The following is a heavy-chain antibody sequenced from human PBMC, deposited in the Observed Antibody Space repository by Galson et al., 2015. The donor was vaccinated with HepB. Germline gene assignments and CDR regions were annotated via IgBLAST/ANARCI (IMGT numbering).Heavy chain of an antibody. J-gene: IGHJ4*02. CDR2: IKQDGSEK. Sequence: LRLSCAASGFTFSSYWMSWVRQAPGKGLEWVANIKQDGSEKYYVDSVKGRFTISRDNAKNSLYLQMNSLRAEDTAVYYCARDTPPLWPVWFGEFPFDYWGQGTLVTVSS. V-gene: IGHV3-7*03. D-gene: IGHD3-10*01. CDR1: GFTFSSYW. CDR3: ARDTPPLWPVWFGEFPFDY.